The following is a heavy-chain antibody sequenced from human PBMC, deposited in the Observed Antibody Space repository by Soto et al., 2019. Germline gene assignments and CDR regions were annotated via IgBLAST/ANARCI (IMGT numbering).Heavy chain of an antibody. D-gene: IGHD7-27*01. V-gene: IGHV1-46*01. CDR1: GYTFTSYY. CDR3: ARVLGPFIYPYYYYGMDV. J-gene: IGHJ6*02. Sequence: QVQLVQSGAEVKKPGASVKVSCKASGYTFTSYYMHWVRQAPGQGLGWMGIINPSGGSTSYAQKFKGRVTMTRDTSTSTVYMELSSLRSEDTAVYYCARVLGPFIYPYYYYGMDVWGQGTTVTVSS. CDR2: INPSGGST.